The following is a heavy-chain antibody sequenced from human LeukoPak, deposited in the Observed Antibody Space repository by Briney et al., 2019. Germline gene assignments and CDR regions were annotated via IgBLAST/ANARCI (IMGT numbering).Heavy chain of an antibody. CDR3: ARATYSTDAFDI. CDR2: ISTNSSYI. Sequence: KSGGSLRLSCAASGFTFSSYSMNWVRQAPGKGLEWVSSISTNSSYIYYADSVKGRFTISRDNAKNSLYLQMNSLKAEDTAVYYCARATYSTDAFDIWGQGTMVTVSS. V-gene: IGHV3-21*01. CDR1: GFTFSSYS. D-gene: IGHD6-13*01. J-gene: IGHJ3*02.